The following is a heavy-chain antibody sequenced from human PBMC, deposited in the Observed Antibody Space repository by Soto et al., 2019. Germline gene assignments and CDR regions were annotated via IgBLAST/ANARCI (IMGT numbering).Heavy chain of an antibody. CDR1: GGCISSYY. CDR2: IYYSGST. D-gene: IGHD5-18*01. V-gene: IGHV4-59*01. CDR3: AREGPRGYSYGYFDY. Sequence: PSETLALTCTVSGGCISSYYWSWIRQPPGKGLEWIGYIYYSGSTNYNPSLKSRVTISVDTSKNQFSLKLSSATAADTAVYYCAREGPRGYSYGYFDYWGQGTLVTVSS. J-gene: IGHJ4*02.